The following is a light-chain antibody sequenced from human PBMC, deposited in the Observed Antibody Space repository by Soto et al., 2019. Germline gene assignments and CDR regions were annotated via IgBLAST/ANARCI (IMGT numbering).Light chain of an antibody. CDR2: GAS. Sequence: DIQMTQSPSSLSASVVDRVTFTCQACQAINNDLTWYQQKPGQPPKLLIYGASILETGVPSRFSGSGSGKHFTFTISSLQPEDIATYYCQQYDNVPTFGQGTKLEMK. CDR3: QQYDNVPT. CDR1: QAINND. V-gene: IGKV1-33*01. J-gene: IGKJ2*01.